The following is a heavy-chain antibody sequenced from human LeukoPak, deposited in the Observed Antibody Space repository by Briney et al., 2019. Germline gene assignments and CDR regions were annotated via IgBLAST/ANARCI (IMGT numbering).Heavy chain of an antibody. V-gene: IGHV1-69*13. Sequence: ASVKVSCKASGGTFSSYAISWVRQAPGQGLEWMGGIIPIFGTANYAQKFQGRVTITADESTSTAYMELSSLRFEDTAVYYCARDRAAAGYGPTGYWGQGTLVTVSS. CDR1: GGTFSSYA. CDR2: IIPIFGTA. D-gene: IGHD6-13*01. CDR3: ARDRAAAGYGPTGY. J-gene: IGHJ4*02.